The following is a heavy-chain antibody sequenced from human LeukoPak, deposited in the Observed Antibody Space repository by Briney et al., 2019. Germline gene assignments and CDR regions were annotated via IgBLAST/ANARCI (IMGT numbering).Heavy chain of an antibody. J-gene: IGHJ4*02. D-gene: IGHD3-10*01. CDR3: ARDSRRTYGSGSYLRY. Sequence: PGGSLRLSCAASGFTFSSYAMHWVRQAPGKGLEWVAVISYDGSNKYYADSVKGRFTISRDNSKNTLYLQMNSLRAEDTAVYYCARDSRRTYGSGSYLRYWGQGTLVTVSS. CDR2: ISYDGSNK. V-gene: IGHV3-30-3*01. CDR1: GFTFSSYA.